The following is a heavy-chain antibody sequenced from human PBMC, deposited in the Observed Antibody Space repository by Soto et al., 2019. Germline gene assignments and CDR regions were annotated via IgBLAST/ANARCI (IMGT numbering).Heavy chain of an antibody. V-gene: IGHV3-23*01. CDR3: AVPRGYSYGPYRC. D-gene: IGHD5-18*01. CDR1: GLTFSSYA. Sequence: EVQLLESGGGLVQPGGSLRLSCAASGLTFSSYAMSWVRQAPGKGLEWVSAISGSGGSTYYADSVKGRFTISRDKSKNTLYLQMNSLRAEDTAVYYCAVPRGYSYGPYRCWGQGTLVTVSS. CDR2: ISGSGGST. J-gene: IGHJ4*02.